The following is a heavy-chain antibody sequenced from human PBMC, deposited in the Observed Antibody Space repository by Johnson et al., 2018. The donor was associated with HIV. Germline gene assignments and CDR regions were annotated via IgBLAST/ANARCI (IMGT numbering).Heavy chain of an antibody. CDR3: ARGVNGDYAVSAFDI. D-gene: IGHD4-17*01. CDR1: GFTFSSFA. Sequence: VQLVESGGGVVQPGRSLRLSCAASGFTFSSFAFHWVRQAPGKGLEWVAVISYDGSNKYYADSVKGRFTISRDNANKMLYLQMNSLRVEDTAVYYCARGVNGDYAVSAFDIWGQGTMVTVSS. J-gene: IGHJ3*02. V-gene: IGHV3-30-3*01. CDR2: ISYDGSNK.